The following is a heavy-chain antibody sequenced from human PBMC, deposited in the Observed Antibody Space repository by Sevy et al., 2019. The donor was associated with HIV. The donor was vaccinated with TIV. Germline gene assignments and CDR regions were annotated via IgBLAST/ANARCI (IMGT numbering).Heavy chain of an antibody. D-gene: IGHD2-15*01. J-gene: IGHJ4*02. CDR3: ATPTRYSSGTYRNQFAY. V-gene: IGHV4-39*01. Sequence: SETLSLTCTVSGDSVTSRSYYWGWVRQPPGKGLEWIGTIDYSGSSDYNPSLKSRVTIFLDTSKNQFSLNLNSVTAADTAVYYCATPTRYSSGTYRNQFAYWGQGTRVTVSS. CDR1: GDSVTSRSYY. CDR2: IDYSGSS.